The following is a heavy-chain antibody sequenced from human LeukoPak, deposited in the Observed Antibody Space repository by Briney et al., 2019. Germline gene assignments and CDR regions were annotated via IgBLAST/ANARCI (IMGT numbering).Heavy chain of an antibody. Sequence: PGGSLRLSCAASGFTFSSYEMNWVRHAPGKGLEWVSYISSSSSMIYYADSVKGRFTISRDNAKNSLYLQMKSLRDEDTAIYYCARDYGDLPARVPYFDYWGQGTLVTVSS. CDR2: ISSSSSMI. J-gene: IGHJ4*02. CDR3: ARDYGDLPARVPYFDY. V-gene: IGHV3-48*02. D-gene: IGHD4-17*01. CDR1: GFTFSSYE.